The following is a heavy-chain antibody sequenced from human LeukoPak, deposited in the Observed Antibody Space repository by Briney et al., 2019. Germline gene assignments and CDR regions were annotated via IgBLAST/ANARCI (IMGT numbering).Heavy chain of an antibody. J-gene: IGHJ3*02. CDR3: ARGQLVIDAFDI. CDR2: ISSSSSYI. V-gene: IGHV3-21*01. Sequence: GSLRLSCAASGFTFSSYSMNWVRQAPGKGLEWVSSISSSSSYIYYADSVKGRFTISRDNAKNSLYLQMNSLRAEDTAVYYCARGQLVIDAFDIWGQGTMVTVSS. D-gene: IGHD6-13*01. CDR1: GFTFSSYS.